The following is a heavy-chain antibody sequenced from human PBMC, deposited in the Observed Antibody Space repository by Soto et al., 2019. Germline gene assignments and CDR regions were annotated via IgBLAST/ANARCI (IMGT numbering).Heavy chain of an antibody. J-gene: IGHJ4*02. D-gene: IGHD6-13*01. CDR1: GFTFTSSA. CDR3: ARGGLLQQAPLDY. Sequence: ASVKVSCKASGFTFTSSAVQWVRQARGQGLEWIGWIGAYNGNTNYAQKLQGRVTMTTDTSTSTAYMELRSLRSDDTAVYYCARGGLLQQAPLDYWGQGTLVTVSS. V-gene: IGHV1-18*01. CDR2: IGAYNGNT.